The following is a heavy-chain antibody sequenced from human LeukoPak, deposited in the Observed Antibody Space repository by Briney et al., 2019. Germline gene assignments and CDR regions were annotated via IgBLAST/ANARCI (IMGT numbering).Heavy chain of an antibody. J-gene: IGHJ4*02. D-gene: IGHD1-14*01. V-gene: IGHV3-21*01. CDR3: ARHPGFNPYFDY. Sequence: GGSLRLSCAASGFTFSSYSMNWVRQAPGKGLEWVSSISSSSSYIYYADSVKGRFTISRDNAKNSLYLQMNSLRAEDTAVYYCARHPGFNPYFDYWGQGTLVTVSS. CDR2: ISSSSSYI. CDR1: GFTFSSYS.